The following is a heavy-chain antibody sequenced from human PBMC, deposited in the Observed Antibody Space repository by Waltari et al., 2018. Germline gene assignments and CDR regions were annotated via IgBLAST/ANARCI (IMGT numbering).Heavy chain of an antibody. CDR2: MNPNSGSA. D-gene: IGHD3-10*01. J-gene: IGHJ6*02. V-gene: IGHV1-8*01. CDR3: ARGYWGGNPYHYDMDV. CDR1: GYIFTNYD. Sequence: QVPLVQSGAEVKIPGASVKVSCKASGYIFTNYDITWVRQATGQGLQWMGWMNPNSGSAGQAETFYGRVTFTRSTSINTAYMELTGLTSEDTAIYYCARGYWGGNPYHYDMDVWGQGTTVTVSS.